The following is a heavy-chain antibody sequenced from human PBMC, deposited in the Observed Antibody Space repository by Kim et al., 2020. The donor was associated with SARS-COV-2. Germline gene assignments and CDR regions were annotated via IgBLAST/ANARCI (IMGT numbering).Heavy chain of an antibody. V-gene: IGHV3-9*01. Sequence: GGSLRLSCAASGFTFDDYAMHWVRQAPGKGLEWVSGISWNSGSIGYADSVKGRFTISRDNAKNSLYLQMNSLRAEDTALYYCAKDLGDLLWFGAYGMDVWGQGTTVTVSS. CDR1: GFTFDDYA. CDR3: AKDLGDLLWFGAYGMDV. D-gene: IGHD3-10*01. CDR2: ISWNSGSI. J-gene: IGHJ6*02.